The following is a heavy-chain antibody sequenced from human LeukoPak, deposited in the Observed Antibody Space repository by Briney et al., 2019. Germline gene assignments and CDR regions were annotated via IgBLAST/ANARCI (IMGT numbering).Heavy chain of an antibody. CDR3: ATRSSG. CDR1: GFTFTTYP. D-gene: IGHD6-19*01. V-gene: IGHV3-30*14. J-gene: IGHJ4*02. Sequence: PGGSLRLSCDASGFTFTTYPMHWVRQAPGKGLEWLTLISPDGNNKDVADSVKGRFTISRDNSKNTLYLQMNSLRAEDTAVYYCATRSSGWGQGTLVTVSS. CDR2: ISPDGNNK.